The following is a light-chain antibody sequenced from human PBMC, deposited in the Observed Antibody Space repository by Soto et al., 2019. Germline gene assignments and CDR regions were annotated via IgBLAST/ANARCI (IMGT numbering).Light chain of an antibody. CDR2: EVN. CDR3: SSYAGSDIFV. J-gene: IGLJ2*01. V-gene: IGLV2-11*01. Sequence: QSALTQPRSVSGSPGQSVTISCTGTSSDVGGYDYVSWYQQHPGKAPKLMIYEVNKRPSGVPDRFSGSKSGNTASLTVSGLQAEDEADYYCSSYAGSDIFVFGGGTKVTVL. CDR1: SSDVGGYDY.